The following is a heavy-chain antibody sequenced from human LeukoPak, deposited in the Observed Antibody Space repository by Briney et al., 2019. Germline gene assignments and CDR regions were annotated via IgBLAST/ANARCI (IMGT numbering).Heavy chain of an antibody. Sequence: SETLSLTCTVSGGSISSYYWSWIRQPPGKGLEWIGYIYYSGSTYYNPSLKSRVTISVDTSKNQFSLKLSSVTAADTAVYYCARGDSGYEPLDYWGQGTLVTVSS. CDR1: GGSISSYY. J-gene: IGHJ4*02. CDR2: IYYSGST. V-gene: IGHV4-59*12. CDR3: ARGDSGYEPLDY. D-gene: IGHD5-12*01.